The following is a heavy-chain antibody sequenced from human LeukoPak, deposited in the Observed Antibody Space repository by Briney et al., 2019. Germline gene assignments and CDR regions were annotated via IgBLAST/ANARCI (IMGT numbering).Heavy chain of an antibody. D-gene: IGHD3-22*01. V-gene: IGHV4-39*01. CDR2: IYYSGST. CDR3: ARRQYYDSSGYYFDNYYYYYGMDV. Sequence: SETLSLTCIVSGGSISSSSYYWGWIRQPPGKGLEWIGSIYYSGSTYYNPSLKSRVAISVDTSKNQFSLKLSSVTAADTAVYYCARRQYYDSSGYYFDNYYYYYGMDVWGQGTTVTVSS. CDR1: GGSISSSSYY. J-gene: IGHJ6*02.